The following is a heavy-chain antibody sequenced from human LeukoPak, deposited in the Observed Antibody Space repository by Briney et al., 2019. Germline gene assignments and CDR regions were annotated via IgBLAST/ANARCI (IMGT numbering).Heavy chain of an antibody. Sequence: GGSLRLSCAASGFTFRGYSMNWVRQAPGKGLQWVSHINSGSSTIYYADSVKGRFTISRDNAKNSLYLQMNSLRAEDTALYYCAKERYDGSGAAYDNWGQGTLVTVSS. CDR2: INSGSSTI. CDR3: AKERYDGSGAAYDN. D-gene: IGHD3-10*01. CDR1: GFTFRGYS. J-gene: IGHJ4*02. V-gene: IGHV3-48*04.